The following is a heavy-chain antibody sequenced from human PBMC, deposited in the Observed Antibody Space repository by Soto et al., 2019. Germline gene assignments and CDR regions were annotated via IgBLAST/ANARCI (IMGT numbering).Heavy chain of an antibody. CDR3: ARDLAKGGGSAGFDY. CDR2: INPKSGGT. J-gene: IGHJ4*02. V-gene: IGHV1-2*02. D-gene: IGHD1-26*01. Sequence: QVQLVQSGAEVKKPGASVNVSCKASGYTFTVYYMHWVRQAPGQGLEWMGWINPKSGGTMYPQKFQGRVTMTLDTSIRTAYMSLTRLRSDYTAVYYCARDLAKGGGSAGFDYWGQGTLVTVSS. CDR1: GYTFTVYY.